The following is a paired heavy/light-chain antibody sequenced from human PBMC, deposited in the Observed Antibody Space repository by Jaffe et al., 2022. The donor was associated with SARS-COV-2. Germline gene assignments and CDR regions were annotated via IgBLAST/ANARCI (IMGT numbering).Heavy chain of an antibody. D-gene: IGHD2-2*01. Sequence: QVQLQESGPGLVKPSETLSLTCTVSGGSVNSNSYYWSWIRQPPGKGLEWIGYVHYSGATKYNPSLSSRLTISIDTSKNWFSLRLTSVTTADTAIYYCARAYRSTTNCPLDFWGQGILVTVSS. CDR1: GGSVNSNSYY. J-gene: IGHJ4*02. CDR3: ARAYRSTTNCPLDF. V-gene: IGHV4-61*01. CDR2: VHYSGAT.
Light chain of an antibody. V-gene: IGKV1-6*01. CDR1: QDIRND. CDR3: LQDYDYPSI. J-gene: IGKJ2*02. CDR2: AAS. Sequence: AIQMTQSPSSLSASVGDRVTITCRASQDIRNDLSWYQQRPGRAPKLLIYAASILQSGVTPRFSGSGSDTTYTLTISRLQPEDSATYYCLQDYDYPSIFGQGTKLEIK.